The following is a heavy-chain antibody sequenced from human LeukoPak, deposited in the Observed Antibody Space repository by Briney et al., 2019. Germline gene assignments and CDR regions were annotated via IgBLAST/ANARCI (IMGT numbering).Heavy chain of an antibody. V-gene: IGHV3-23*01. D-gene: IGHD3-22*01. CDR1: GGSIDSRSYY. Sequence: ETLSLTCTVSGGSIDSRSYYWDWIRQAPGKGLEWVSAISGSGDNTYYADSVKGRFTISRDNAKNTVYLQMNSLRVEDTGVYYCARSFSGYRAYWGQGTQVSVSS. CDR2: ISGSGDNT. J-gene: IGHJ4*02. CDR3: ARSFSGYRAY.